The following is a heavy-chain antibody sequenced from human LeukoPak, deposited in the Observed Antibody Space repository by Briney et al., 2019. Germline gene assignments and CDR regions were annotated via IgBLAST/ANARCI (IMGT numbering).Heavy chain of an antibody. CDR2: ISAYNGNT. D-gene: IGHD4-17*01. CDR1: GYTFTSYG. J-gene: IGHJ3*02. Sequence: ASVKVSCKASGYTFTSYGISWVRQAPGQGLEWMGWISAYNGNTNYAQKLQGRVTMTTDTSTSTAYMELRSLRSDDTAVYYCARVQGATVTGAFDIWGQGTMVTVSS. CDR3: ARVQGATVTGAFDI. V-gene: IGHV1-18*01.